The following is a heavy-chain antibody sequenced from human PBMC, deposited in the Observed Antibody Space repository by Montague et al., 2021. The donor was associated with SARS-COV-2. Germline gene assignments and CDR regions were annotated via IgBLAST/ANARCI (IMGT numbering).Heavy chain of an antibody. J-gene: IGHJ4*02. V-gene: IGHV4-39*01. D-gene: IGHD2-2*01. Sequence: SETLSLTSSVSGDSMSRSYHNWDWIRQPPGKGLEWIGTISYSGITYYSPSLKSRVTISVDTSKKQFSLKVTSMTAADTAVYYCARETVSAAASEIDNWGQGTLVTVSS. CDR2: ISYSGIT. CDR3: ARETVSAAASEIDN. CDR1: GDSMSRSYHN.